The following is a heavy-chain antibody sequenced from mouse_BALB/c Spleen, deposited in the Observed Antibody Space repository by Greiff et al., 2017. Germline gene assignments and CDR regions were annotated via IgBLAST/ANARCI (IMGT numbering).Heavy chain of an antibody. CDR3: AREEYGNYVYYFDY. D-gene: IGHD2-10*02. J-gene: IGHJ2*01. V-gene: IGHV5-6-5*01. CDR1: GFTFSSYA. Sequence: EVNVVESGGGLVKPGGSLKLSCAASGFTFSSYAMSWVRQTPEKRLEWVASISSGGSTYYPDSVKGRFTISRDNARNILYLQMSSLRSEDTAMYYCAREEYGNYVYYFDYWGQGTTLTVSS. CDR2: ISSGGST.